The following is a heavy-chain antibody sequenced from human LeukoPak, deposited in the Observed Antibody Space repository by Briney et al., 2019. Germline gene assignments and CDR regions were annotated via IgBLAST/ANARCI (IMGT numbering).Heavy chain of an antibody. D-gene: IGHD5-24*01. CDR2: IKEDGTET. V-gene: IGHV3-7*03. Sequence: GGSLRLSCAASGFMFSSNCTSWVRLAPGKGLEWVANIKEDGTETYYVDSVKGRFTISRDNAKNSLYLQMNSLRVEDTAVYYCAKEGRSLQTYWGQGTLVTVSS. J-gene: IGHJ4*02. CDR3: AKEGRSLQTY. CDR1: GFMFSSNC.